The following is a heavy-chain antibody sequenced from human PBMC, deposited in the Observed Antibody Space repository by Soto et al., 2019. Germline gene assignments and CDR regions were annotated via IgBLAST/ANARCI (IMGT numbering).Heavy chain of an antibody. D-gene: IGHD3-3*01. V-gene: IGHV1-46*01. CDR3: SRELFGGYSPAAY. J-gene: IGHJ4*02. CDR1: GYTFTSYY. CDR2: INPSGGST. Sequence: GASVKVSCKASGYTFTSYYMHCVRRAPGQGLEWMGIINPSGGSTSYAQKFQGRVTMPRATSTSTVYLELSSLRSEDTAVYSCSRELFGGYSPAAYCGQGTLVTVSS.